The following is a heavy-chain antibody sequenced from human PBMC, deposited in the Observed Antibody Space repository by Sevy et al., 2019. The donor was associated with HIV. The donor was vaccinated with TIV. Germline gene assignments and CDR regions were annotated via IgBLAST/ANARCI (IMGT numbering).Heavy chain of an antibody. CDR2: INHSGST. Sequence: SETLSLTCAVYGGSFSGYYWSWIRQPPGKGLEWIWEINHSGSTNYNPSLKSRVTISVDTSKNQFSLKLSSVTAADTAVYYCARRSSRFAAAGFTFDYWGQGTLVTVSS. J-gene: IGHJ4*02. V-gene: IGHV4-34*01. CDR1: GGSFSGYY. D-gene: IGHD6-13*01. CDR3: ARRSSRFAAAGFTFDY.